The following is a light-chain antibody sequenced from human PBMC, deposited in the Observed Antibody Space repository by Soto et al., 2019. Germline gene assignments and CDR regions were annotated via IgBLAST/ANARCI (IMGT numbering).Light chain of an antibody. V-gene: IGLV2-23*01. Sequence: QSALTQPASVSGSPGQSITISCTGNSSDVGSYNLVSWYQQHPGKAPKLMIYEGSKRPSGVSNRFSGSKSGNTASLTISGLQAEDEGDYYCCSYAGSSTDVVFGGGTKVTVL. CDR3: CSYAGSSTDVV. CDR2: EGS. J-gene: IGLJ2*01. CDR1: SSDVGSYNL.